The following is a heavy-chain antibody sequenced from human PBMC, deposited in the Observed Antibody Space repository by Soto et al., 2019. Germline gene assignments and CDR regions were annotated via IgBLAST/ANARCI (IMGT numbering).Heavy chain of an antibody. CDR3: ARVGEDKTTVTQWYYYAMDV. D-gene: IGHD4-17*01. V-gene: IGHV3-74*01. Sequence: EVQLVESGGGLVQPGGSLRLSCATSGFTFSSYWMYWVRQAPGKGLVWVSRVNSDGGSTSYADSVKGRFTISRDNAKNTLYLQMNSLRAEDTAVYYCARVGEDKTTVTQWYYYAMDVWGQGTTVTVSS. CDR2: VNSDGGST. J-gene: IGHJ6*02. CDR1: GFTFSSYW.